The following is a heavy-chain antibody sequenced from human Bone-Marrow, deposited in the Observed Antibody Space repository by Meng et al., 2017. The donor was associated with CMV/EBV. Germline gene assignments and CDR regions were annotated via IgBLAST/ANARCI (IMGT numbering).Heavy chain of an antibody. CDR1: GFTFSSYS. J-gene: IGHJ4*02. Sequence: GESLKISCAASGFTFSSYSMNWVRQAPGKGLEWVSYISSSSSTIYYADSVKGRFTIFRDNAKNSLYLQMNSLRAEDTAVYYCARGWYYDSSGYPAPHFGDWGQGALVTGSS. V-gene: IGHV3-48*04. D-gene: IGHD3-22*01. CDR3: ARGWYYDSSGYPAPHFGD. CDR2: ISSSSSTI.